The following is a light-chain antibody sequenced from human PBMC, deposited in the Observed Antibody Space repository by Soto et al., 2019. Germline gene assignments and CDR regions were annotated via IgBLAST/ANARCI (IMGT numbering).Light chain of an antibody. CDR2: AAS. J-gene: IGKJ3*01. CDR3: QQSYSTPEVT. CDR1: QSISSY. V-gene: IGKV1-39*01. Sequence: DIQMTQSPSSLSASVGDRVTITCRASQSISSYLNWYQQKPGKAPKLLIYAASSLQSGVPSRFSSGGSGTDFTLTISSLQHEDFATYYCQQSYSTPEVTFGPGTKVDIK.